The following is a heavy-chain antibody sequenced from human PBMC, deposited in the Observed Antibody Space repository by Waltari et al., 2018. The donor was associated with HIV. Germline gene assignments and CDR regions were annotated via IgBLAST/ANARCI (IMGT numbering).Heavy chain of an antibody. D-gene: IGHD3-10*01. CDR2: INPTGGST. CDR3: ARDRDMVRGVIITLNAFDI. Sequence: QVQLVQSGAEVKKHGASVKVSCTADGDTFTIYYVHWVREAPGQGLEWMGIINPTGGSTTYAQKFQGRVTMTRDTSTSTVYMELSSLRSEDTAVYYCARDRDMVRGVIITLNAFDIWGQGTMVTVSS. CDR1: GDTFTIYY. J-gene: IGHJ3*02. V-gene: IGHV1-46*01.